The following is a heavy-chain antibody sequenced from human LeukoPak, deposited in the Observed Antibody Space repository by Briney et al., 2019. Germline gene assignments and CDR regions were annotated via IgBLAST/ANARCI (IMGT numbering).Heavy chain of an antibody. CDR2: TFYTGST. V-gene: IGHV4-59*01. CDR1: GGSISSYY. Sequence: PSETLSLTCTVSGGSISSYYWNWIRHPPGKGLEWIGYTFYTGSTSYSPSLQSRVTISVDTSKNQFSLKLTSVADADTAVYYCARSDYGANSFDYWGQGTLVTVSS. D-gene: IGHD4/OR15-4a*01. J-gene: IGHJ4*02. CDR3: ARSDYGANSFDY.